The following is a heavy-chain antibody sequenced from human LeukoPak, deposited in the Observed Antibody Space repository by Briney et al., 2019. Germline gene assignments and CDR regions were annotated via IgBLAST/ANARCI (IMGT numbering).Heavy chain of an antibody. CDR3: ARRGGRDGYHFDY. D-gene: IGHD5-24*01. V-gene: IGHV4-31*03. CDR2: IYYSGST. J-gene: IGHJ4*02. CDR1: GGSISSGGYY. Sequence: SQTLSLTCTVSGGSISSGGYYWSWIRQHPGKGLEWIGYIYYSGSTYYNPSLQSRVVMSVDTSNNQFSLKLNSVTAADTAVYYCARRGGRDGYHFDYWGQGTLVTVSS.